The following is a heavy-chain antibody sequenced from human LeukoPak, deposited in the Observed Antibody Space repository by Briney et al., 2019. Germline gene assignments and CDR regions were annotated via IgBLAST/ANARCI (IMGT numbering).Heavy chain of an antibody. CDR1: GFTFSDYY. V-gene: IGHV3-11*01. Sequence: GGSLRLSCAASGFTFSDYYMSWIRQAPGKGLEWVSYISSSGSTIYYADPVKGRFTISRDNAKNSLYLQMNSLRAEDTAVHYCARDNSGLYGDYDYWGQGTLVTVSS. CDR2: ISSSGSTI. J-gene: IGHJ4*02. CDR3: ARDNSGLYGDYDY. D-gene: IGHD6-19*01.